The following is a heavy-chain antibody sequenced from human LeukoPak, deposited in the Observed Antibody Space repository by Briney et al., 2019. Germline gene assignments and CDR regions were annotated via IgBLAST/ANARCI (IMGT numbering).Heavy chain of an antibody. V-gene: IGHV1-46*01. J-gene: IGHJ4*02. Sequence: ASVKVSCKASGYTFTSYYMHWVRQAPGQGLDRMGIINPSGGSTSYAQKFQGRVTMTRDTSTSTVYMELSSLRSEDTAVYYCARGEGDSSGYYYFDYWGQGTLVTVSS. CDR1: GYTFTSYY. CDR2: INPSGGST. CDR3: ARGEGDSSGYYYFDY. D-gene: IGHD3-22*01.